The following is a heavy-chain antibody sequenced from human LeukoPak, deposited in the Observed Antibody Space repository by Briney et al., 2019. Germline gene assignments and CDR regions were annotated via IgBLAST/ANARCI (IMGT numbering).Heavy chain of an antibody. Sequence: ASVKVSCKASGYTFTSYYMHWVRQAPGQGLEWMGIINPSGGSTSYAQKFQGRVTMTRVTSTSTVYMELSSLRSEDTAVYYCARDRCPLPKYCSGGSCYRFCYYGMDVWGQGTTVTVSS. D-gene: IGHD2-15*01. CDR2: INPSGGST. CDR3: ARDRCPLPKYCSGGSCYRFCYYGMDV. J-gene: IGHJ6*02. CDR1: GYTFTSYY. V-gene: IGHV1-46*01.